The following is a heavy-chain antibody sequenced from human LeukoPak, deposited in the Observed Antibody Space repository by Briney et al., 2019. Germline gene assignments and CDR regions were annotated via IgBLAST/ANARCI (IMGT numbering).Heavy chain of an antibody. J-gene: IGHJ4*02. D-gene: IGHD3-10*01. CDR3: ARGARVVTRGGAMVRGVIRTGDY. CDR1: GGSISSGGYY. V-gene: IGHV4-31*03. CDR2: IYYSGST. Sequence: SQTLSLTCTVSGGSISSGGYYWSWIRQHPGKGLEWIGYIYYSGSTYYNPSLKSRVTISVDTSKNQFSLKLSSVTAADTAVYYCARGARVVTRGGAMVRGVIRTGDYWGQGTLVTVSS.